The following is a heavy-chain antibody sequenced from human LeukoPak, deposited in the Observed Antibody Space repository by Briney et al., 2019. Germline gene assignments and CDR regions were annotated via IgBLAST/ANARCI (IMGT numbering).Heavy chain of an antibody. D-gene: IGHD6-19*01. CDR2: MWYDGSNK. Sequence: PGRSLRLSCAASGFTFSSYGMHWVRQAPGKGLEWVAVMWYDGSNKYYADSVKGRFTISRDNSKNTLYLQMNSLRAEDTAVYYCARDREQCFDYWGQGTLVTVSS. V-gene: IGHV3-33*01. CDR3: ARDREQCFDY. J-gene: IGHJ4*02. CDR1: GFTFSSYG.